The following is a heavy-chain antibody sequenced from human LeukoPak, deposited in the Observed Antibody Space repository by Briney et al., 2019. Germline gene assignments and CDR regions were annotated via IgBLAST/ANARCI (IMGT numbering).Heavy chain of an antibody. D-gene: IGHD2-8*01. Sequence: SETLSLTCAVYGGSFSDYYWSWIRQPPGKGLEWIGEISHRGSTNYNPSLKSRVTISVDTSKNQFSLKLSSVTAADTAVYYCARLRYCTNGVCPWGQGTLVTVSS. CDR2: ISHRGST. CDR1: GGSFSDYY. CDR3: ARLRYCTNGVCP. V-gene: IGHV4-34*01. J-gene: IGHJ5*02.